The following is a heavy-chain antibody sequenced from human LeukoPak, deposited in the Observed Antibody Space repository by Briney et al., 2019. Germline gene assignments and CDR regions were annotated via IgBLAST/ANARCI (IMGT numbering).Heavy chain of an antibody. V-gene: IGHV4-4*07. CDR1: GGSINNYY. CDR2: IYTRGST. J-gene: IGHJ3*02. Sequence: SETLSLACTVSGGSINNYYWSWIRQPAGKGLEWIGRIYTRGSTNYNPSLKSRVAMSVDTSKNQFSLKLSSVTAADTAVYYCARGRYCSADICSGGDAFDIWGQGTMVSVSS. CDR3: ARGRYCSADICSGGDAFDI. D-gene: IGHD2-15*01.